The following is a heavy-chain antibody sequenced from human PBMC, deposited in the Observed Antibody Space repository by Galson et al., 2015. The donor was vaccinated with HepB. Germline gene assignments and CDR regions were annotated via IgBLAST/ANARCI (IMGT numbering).Heavy chain of an antibody. V-gene: IGHV3-30*18. CDR1: GFTFSSYG. Sequence: SLRLSCAASGFTFSSYGMHWVRQAPGKGLEWVAVTSYDGSNRFYADSVKGRFTISRDNSKNTLYLQMNSLRTEDTAMYYCAKDVVVVPAASRWFDPWGQGTLVTVSS. CDR2: TSYDGSNR. D-gene: IGHD2-2*01. CDR3: AKDVVVVPAASRWFDP. J-gene: IGHJ5*02.